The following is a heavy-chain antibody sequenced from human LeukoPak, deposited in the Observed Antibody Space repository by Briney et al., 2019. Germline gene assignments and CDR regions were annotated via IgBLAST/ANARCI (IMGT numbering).Heavy chain of an antibody. Sequence: PSETLSPTCTVSGGSISSSSYYWGWIRQPPGKGLEWIGSIYYSGSTNYNPSLKSRVTISVDTSKNQFSLKLSSVTAADTAVYYCARATYYDFWSGFDYWGQGTLVTVSS. CDR1: GGSISSSSYY. J-gene: IGHJ4*02. CDR3: ARATYYDFWSGFDY. V-gene: IGHV4-39*07. CDR2: IYYSGST. D-gene: IGHD3-3*01.